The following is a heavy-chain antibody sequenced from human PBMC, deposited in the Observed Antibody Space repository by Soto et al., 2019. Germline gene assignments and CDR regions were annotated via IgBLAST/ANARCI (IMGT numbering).Heavy chain of an antibody. Sequence: PSETLSLTCTVSGGSVSSGCYYWSWIRQRPGQGLEWIGYICYSGSSNYNPSLQSRVTISVDTSKNQFSLKLVSVTAADAADYDCARDPGTRTQWGQGTLVTVSS. CDR2: ICYSGSS. D-gene: IGHD1-7*01. J-gene: IGHJ4*02. CDR1: GGSVSSGCYY. V-gene: IGHV4-61*01. CDR3: ARDPGTRTQ.